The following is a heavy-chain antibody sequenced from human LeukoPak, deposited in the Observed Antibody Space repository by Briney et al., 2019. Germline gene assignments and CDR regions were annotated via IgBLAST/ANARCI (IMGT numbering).Heavy chain of an antibody. V-gene: IGHV3-30*18. Sequence: GRSLRLSCAASGFTFSSYGMHWVRQAPGKGLEWVAVISFDATNKFYADSVKGRFTISRDNSKNTLYLQMNSLRAEDTAVYYGAKDSSADDSSCYSYYFDYWGQGTMVTVSS. CDR3: AKDSSADDSSCYSYYFDY. CDR2: ISFDATNK. D-gene: IGHD3-22*01. CDR1: GFTFSSYG. J-gene: IGHJ4*02.